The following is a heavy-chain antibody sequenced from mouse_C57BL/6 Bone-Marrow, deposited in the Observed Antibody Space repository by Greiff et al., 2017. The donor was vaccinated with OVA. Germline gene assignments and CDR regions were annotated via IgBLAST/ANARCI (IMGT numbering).Heavy chain of an antibody. CDR2: IDPENGDT. CDR1: GFNIKDDY. Sequence: EVQLQQSGAELVRPGASVKLSCTASGFNIKDDYMHWVKQRPEQGQEWIGWIDPENGDTEYASKFQGKATITADTSSNTAYLQLSSLTSEDTAVYYCTPFAMDYWGQGTSVTVSS. J-gene: IGHJ4*01. V-gene: IGHV14-4*01. CDR3: TPFAMDY.